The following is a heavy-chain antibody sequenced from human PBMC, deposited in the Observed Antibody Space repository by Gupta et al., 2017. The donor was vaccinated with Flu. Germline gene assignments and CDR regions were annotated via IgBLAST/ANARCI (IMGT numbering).Heavy chain of an antibody. CDR3: AKDPPPYGAGSYLGWFDP. J-gene: IGHJ5*02. CDR2: ISYDGSSK. CDR1: GFTFRPYG. Sequence: QVQLVESGGGVVQPGRSLRLSCAASGFTFRPYGIHWVRQAPGKGLEWVAVISYDGSSKYYADSVNGRFLISRDNSKNTLYLQMNSLRVEDTAVYYCAKDPPPYGAGSYLGWFDPWGQGTLVTVSS. V-gene: IGHV3-30*18. D-gene: IGHD3-10*01.